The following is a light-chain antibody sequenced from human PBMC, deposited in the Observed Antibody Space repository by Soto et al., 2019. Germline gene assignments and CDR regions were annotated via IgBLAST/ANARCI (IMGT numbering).Light chain of an antibody. CDR1: SSDVGGYNY. CDR2: DVS. V-gene: IGLV2-14*01. J-gene: IGLJ2*01. CDR3: SSYTSSSTYVV. Sequence: QSALTQPASVSGSPGQSITMSCTGTSSDVGGYNYVSWYQQHPGKAPKLMIYDVSNRPSGVSNRFSGSKPGNTASLTISGLQAEDEADYYCSSYTSSSTYVVFGGGTKLTVL.